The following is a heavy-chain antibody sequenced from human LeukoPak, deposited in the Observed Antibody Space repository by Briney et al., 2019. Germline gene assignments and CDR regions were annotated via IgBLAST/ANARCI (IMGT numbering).Heavy chain of an antibody. V-gene: IGHV3-23*01. CDR3: SRVVFSKNKTFDY. Sequence: PGGSLRLSCTTSGFTFSNYAMNWVRQAPGKGLEWVSLISTGGDNTYYADPVKGRFTISRDNPKNTLYLQMNSLRAEASAVYFCSRVVFSKNKTFDYWGQGTLVTVSS. J-gene: IGHJ4*02. CDR1: GFTFSNYA. CDR2: ISTGGDNT. D-gene: IGHD2/OR15-2a*01.